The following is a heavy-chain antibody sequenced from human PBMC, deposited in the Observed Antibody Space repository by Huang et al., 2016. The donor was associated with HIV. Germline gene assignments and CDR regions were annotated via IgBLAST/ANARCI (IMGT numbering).Heavy chain of an antibody. D-gene: IGHD1-26*01. V-gene: IGHV3-30*18. CDR1: GFTFIKFD. CDR2: NCYDGSRN. Sequence: QVQLVESGGGVVQPGRSLRLSCAAFGFTFIKFDMHWVRQAPGKGLEWVAINCYDGSRNYHADSVKGRFTISRDNSKNTVYLQMNSLRVEDTAVYYCTKDGRGSGTYYDYFEYWGQGTLFTVSS. CDR3: TKDGRGSGTYYDYFEY. J-gene: IGHJ4*02.